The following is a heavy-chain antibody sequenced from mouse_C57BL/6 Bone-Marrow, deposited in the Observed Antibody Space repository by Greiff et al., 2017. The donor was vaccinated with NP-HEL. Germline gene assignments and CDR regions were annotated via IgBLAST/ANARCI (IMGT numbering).Heavy chain of an antibody. J-gene: IGHJ2*01. V-gene: IGHV1-69*01. Sequence: QVQLQQSGAELVMPGASVKLSCKASGYTFTSYWMHWVKQRPGQGLEWIGEIDPSDSYTNYNQKFKGKSTLTVDKSSSTAYMQLSSLTSEDSAVYYCARRDYDYVDYWGQGTTLTVSS. CDR2: IDPSDSYT. CDR3: ARRDYDYVDY. D-gene: IGHD2-4*01. CDR1: GYTFTSYW.